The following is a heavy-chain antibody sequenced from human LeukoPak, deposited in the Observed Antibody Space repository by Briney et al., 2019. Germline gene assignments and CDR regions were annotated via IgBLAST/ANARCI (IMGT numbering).Heavy chain of an antibody. CDR3: ARDRYFQY. D-gene: IGHD1-14*01. CDR2: IKEDGSEE. CDR1: GFTLCSFW. J-gene: IGHJ1*01. V-gene: IGHV3-7*01. Sequence: GGSLRLSCVASGFTLCSFWMSWGTQAPGKGPGGVADIKEDGSEEHSVDSVTRRFTSSRDNAKNSLHLQMNSLRAEGTAVYYCARDRYFQYWGQGSLVIVSS.